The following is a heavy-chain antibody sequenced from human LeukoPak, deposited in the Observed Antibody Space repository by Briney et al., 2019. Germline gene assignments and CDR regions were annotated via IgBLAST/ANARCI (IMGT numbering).Heavy chain of an antibody. D-gene: IGHD6-13*01. CDR3: AKDMGKGAAAGIDY. J-gene: IGHJ4*02. V-gene: IGHV3-30*18. Sequence: GGSLRLSCAAPGFTFSSYGMHWVRQAPGKGLEWVAVISYDGSNKYYADSVKGRFTISRDNSKNTLYLQMNSLRAEDTAVYYCAKDMGKGAAAGIDYWGQGTLVTVSS. CDR2: ISYDGSNK. CDR1: GFTFSSYG.